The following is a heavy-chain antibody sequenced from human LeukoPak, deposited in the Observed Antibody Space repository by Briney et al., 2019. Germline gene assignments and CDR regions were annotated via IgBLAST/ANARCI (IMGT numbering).Heavy chain of an antibody. CDR1: GGSVSSSSYH. CDR3: ARLWSTDCSGGSCPHQPNY. Sequence: SEPLSLTCTVSGGSVSSSSYHWDWIRQPPGKGLEWIGSVFYSGSTYYNQSLKSRVTMSVDTSKNQFSLKLSSVIAADTAVYYCARLWSTDCSGGSCPHQPNYWGQGTLVTVSS. J-gene: IGHJ4*02. CDR2: VFYSGST. V-gene: IGHV4-39*01. D-gene: IGHD2-15*01.